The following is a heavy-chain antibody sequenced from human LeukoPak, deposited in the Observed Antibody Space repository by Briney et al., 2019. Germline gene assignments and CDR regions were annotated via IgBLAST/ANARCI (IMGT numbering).Heavy chain of an antibody. V-gene: IGHV3-7*01. CDR3: ARVGYSGYDFDY. Sequence: PGGSLRLSCAASGFTFSNSWMSWVRQAPGKGLEWVANIKQDGSEKYYVDSVKGRFTISRDNAKNSLYLQMNSLRAEDTAVYYCARVGYSGYDFDYWGQGTLVTVSS. CDR1: GFTFSNSW. CDR2: IKQDGSEK. J-gene: IGHJ4*02. D-gene: IGHD5-12*01.